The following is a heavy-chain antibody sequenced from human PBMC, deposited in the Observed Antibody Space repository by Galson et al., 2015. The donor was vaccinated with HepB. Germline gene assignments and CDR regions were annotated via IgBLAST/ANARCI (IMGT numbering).Heavy chain of an antibody. V-gene: IGHV1-18*01. CDR3: ARAYCPKGVCYIFDY. J-gene: IGHJ4*02. Sequence: SVKVSCKALGYPFTSYGISWVRQAPGQGLEWMGWISVYNPNTSYARKLQGRVTMTTDTSTSTAYMELRSLRSDDTAMYYCARAYCPKGVCYIFDYWGQGTLVTVSS. D-gene: IGHD2-8*01. CDR1: GYPFTSYG. CDR2: ISVYNPNT.